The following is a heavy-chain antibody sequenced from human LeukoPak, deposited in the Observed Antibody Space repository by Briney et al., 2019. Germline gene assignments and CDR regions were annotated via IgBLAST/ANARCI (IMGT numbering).Heavy chain of an antibody. CDR2: IHRSGSP. CDR3: AREILGGFNPGAY. D-gene: IGHD1-14*01. CDR1: LDSTTSNF. Sequence: SEILYLTCTVSLDSTTSNFWSWVRQPPGKGLEWIGEIHRSGSPNYNPSLQSRVTISIDRSRNQIVLELSSVTAADTAVYYCAREILGGFNPGAYWGQGILVTVSS. J-gene: IGHJ4*02. V-gene: IGHV4-4*02.